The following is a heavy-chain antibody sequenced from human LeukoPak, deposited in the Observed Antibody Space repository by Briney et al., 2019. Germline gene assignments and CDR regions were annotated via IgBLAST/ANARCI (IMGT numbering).Heavy chain of an antibody. D-gene: IGHD3-10*01. CDR2: INPNSGGT. CDR1: GYTFTGYY. J-gene: IGHJ5*02. Sequence: ASVKVSCTASGYTFTGYYMHWVRQAPGQGLEWMGWINPNSGGTNYAQKFQGRVTMTRDTSISTAYMELSRLRSDDTAVYYCARQPRRGNWFDPWGQGTLVTVSS. V-gene: IGHV1-2*02. CDR3: ARQPRRGNWFDP.